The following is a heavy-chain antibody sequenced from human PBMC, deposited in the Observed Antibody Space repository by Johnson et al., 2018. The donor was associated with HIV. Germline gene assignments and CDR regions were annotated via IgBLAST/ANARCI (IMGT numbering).Heavy chain of an antibody. Sequence: AQLVESGGGLVQPGGSLRLSCAVSGFTFSSYWMTWVRQAPGKGLEWVANIKQDGSEKYYVDSVKGRFTISRDTATNSLYLQMTSLPSEDTAVYYCPKDLGGSKTDEWGTDYYEFWNSYPVQDPRVVVGAFDIWGHGTMVTVSS. CDR1: GFTFSSYW. J-gene: IGHJ3*02. V-gene: IGHV3-7*01. CDR2: IKQDGSEK. D-gene: IGHD3-3*01. CDR3: PKDLGGSKTDEWGTDYYEFWNSYPVQDPRVVVGAFDI.